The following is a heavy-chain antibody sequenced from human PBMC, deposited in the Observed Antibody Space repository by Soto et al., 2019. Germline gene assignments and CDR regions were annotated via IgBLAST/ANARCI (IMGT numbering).Heavy chain of an antibody. CDR1: GFTFSSYA. D-gene: IGHD3-10*01. J-gene: IGHJ6*03. V-gene: IGHV3-23*01. Sequence: PGGSLRLSCAASGFTFSSYAMSWVRQAPGKGLEWVSAISGSGGSTYYADSVKGRFTISRDNSKNTLYLQMNSLRAEDTAVYYCAKGEHMVRGFYYYYYMDVWGKGTTVTGS. CDR2: ISGSGGST. CDR3: AKGEHMVRGFYYYYYMDV.